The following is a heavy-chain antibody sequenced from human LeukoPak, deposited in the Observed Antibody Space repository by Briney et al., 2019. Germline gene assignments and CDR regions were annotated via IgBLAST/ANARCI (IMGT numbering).Heavy chain of an antibody. Sequence: ASVKVSCKASGYTFTNYYMHWVRQAPGQGLEWTGIVNPVGGLRTTSTQKFQGRITMTRDTSTSTVYMELSSLKSEDTAVYYCASTRVNFDSWSGYRIDYWGQGTLVTVSS. D-gene: IGHD3-3*01. J-gene: IGHJ4*02. CDR3: ASTRVNFDSWSGYRIDY. V-gene: IGHV1-46*01. CDR1: GYTFTNYY. CDR2: VNPVGGLRT.